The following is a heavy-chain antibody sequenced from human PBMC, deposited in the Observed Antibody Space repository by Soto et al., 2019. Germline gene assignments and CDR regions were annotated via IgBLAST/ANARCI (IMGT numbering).Heavy chain of an antibody. Sequence: PGESLKISCKGSGYSFTNYWINWVRLMPGKGLEWMGRIDPDDSYTNYSPSFQGHVTISVDKSISTAYLQWSSLQASDTAIYYCARLPPPTYCSGSTCSGYWGQGTLVTVSS. J-gene: IGHJ4*02. CDR3: ARLPPPTYCSGSTCSGY. D-gene: IGHD2-15*01. CDR2: IDPDDSYT. CDR1: GYSFTNYW. V-gene: IGHV5-10-1*01.